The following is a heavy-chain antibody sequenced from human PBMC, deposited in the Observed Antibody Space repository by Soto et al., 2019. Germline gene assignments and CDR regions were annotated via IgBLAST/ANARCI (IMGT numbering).Heavy chain of an antibody. J-gene: IGHJ5*02. Sequence: SETLSLTCSVSGDSVSSGLYCWSWIRQPPGKGLEWTGYIYHSGTTKYNPSLKSPVTISVDTSKNQFSLQMTLVTAADTAIYYCARVSFYYDTSGYAVAWFDPWGQGTLVTVSS. CDR2: IYHSGTT. CDR3: ARVSFYYDTSGYAVAWFDP. D-gene: IGHD3-22*01. CDR1: GDSVSSGLYC. V-gene: IGHV4-61*01.